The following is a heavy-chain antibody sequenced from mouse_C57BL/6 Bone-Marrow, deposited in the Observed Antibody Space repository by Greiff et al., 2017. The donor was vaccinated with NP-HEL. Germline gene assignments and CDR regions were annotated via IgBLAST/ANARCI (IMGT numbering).Heavy chain of an antibody. D-gene: IGHD6-5*01. V-gene: IGHV5-9*01. J-gene: IGHJ2*01. CDR3: ARQGPYATRDY. Sequence: EVKLVESGGGLVKPGGSLKLSCAASGFTFSSYTMSWVRQTPEKRLEWVATISGGGGNTYYPDSVKGRFTISRDNAKNTLYLQMSSLRSEDTALYYCARQGPYATRDYWGQGTTLTVSS. CDR1: GFTFSSYT. CDR2: ISGGGGNT.